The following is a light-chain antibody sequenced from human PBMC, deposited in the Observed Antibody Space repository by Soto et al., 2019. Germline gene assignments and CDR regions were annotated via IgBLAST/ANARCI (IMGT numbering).Light chain of an antibody. CDR1: QNINRR. Sequence: DIQMTQSPSTLSASVGDRVTITCRASQNINRRLAWYQQKPGKAPNLLIYDASSLESGVQARFSGGGSGTEFTLTISSLQPDDFSTFYCQQYSNYPWTFGQGTKVEIK. V-gene: IGKV1-5*01. J-gene: IGKJ1*01. CDR2: DAS. CDR3: QQYSNYPWT.